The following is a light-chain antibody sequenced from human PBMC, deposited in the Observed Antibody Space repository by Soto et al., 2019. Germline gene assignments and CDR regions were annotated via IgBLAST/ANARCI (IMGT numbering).Light chain of an antibody. CDR1: ALAIQY. CDR2: KDS. V-gene: IGLV3-25*03. CDR3: QSADSGGTPVI. Sequence: SYELTQPPLVSVSPGQTARITCSGDALAIQYAYWYQQKPGQAPVLVIYKDSERPLGIPERFSGSSSGTRVTLTISEVQAEDEADYYCQSADSGGTPVIFGGGTKLTVL. J-gene: IGLJ2*01.